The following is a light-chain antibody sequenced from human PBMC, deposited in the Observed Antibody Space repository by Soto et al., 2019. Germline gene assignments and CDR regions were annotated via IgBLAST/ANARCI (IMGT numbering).Light chain of an antibody. J-gene: IGLJ1*01. V-gene: IGLV2-14*01. CDR3: SSYTSSSTPRDV. CDR2: EVS. Sequence: QSALTQPASVSGSPGQSITISCTGTSSDVGGYNYVSWYQQHPGKAPKLMIYEVSNRPSGVSNRFSGSKSGNTASLTISGLQAEDEADYYCSSYTSSSTPRDVFGTGTKVTVL. CDR1: SSDVGGYNY.